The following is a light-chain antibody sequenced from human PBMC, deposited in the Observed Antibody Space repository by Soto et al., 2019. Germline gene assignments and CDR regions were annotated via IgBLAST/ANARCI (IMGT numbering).Light chain of an antibody. CDR2: KDI. V-gene: IGLV3-27*01. Sequence: SYELTQPSSVSVSPGQTATITCSRDELPKRSVRWFQHKPGQAPVLLIYKDIERPSAIPDRFSGSRPGTTATLTISGAQLDDEADYYCYSATDNDVVFGGGTKVTVL. CDR3: YSATDNDVV. J-gene: IGLJ2*01. CDR1: ELPKRS.